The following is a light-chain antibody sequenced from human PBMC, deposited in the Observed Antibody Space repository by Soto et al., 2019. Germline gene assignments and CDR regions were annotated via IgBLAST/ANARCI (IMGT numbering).Light chain of an antibody. CDR3: QSYDSSLSGYV. J-gene: IGLJ1*01. Sequence: QSVLTQPPSVSGAPGQRVTISCTGSSSNIGAGYDVHGYQQLPGTAPKLLIYGNSNRPSGVPDRFSGSKSGTSASLAITGLQPEDEADYYCQSYDSSLSGYVFGTGTKLTVL. CDR1: SSNIGAGYD. V-gene: IGLV1-40*01. CDR2: GNS.